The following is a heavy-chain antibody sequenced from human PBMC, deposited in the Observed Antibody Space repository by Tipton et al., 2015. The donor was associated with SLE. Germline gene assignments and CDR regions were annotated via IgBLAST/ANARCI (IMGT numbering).Heavy chain of an antibody. D-gene: IGHD4-17*01. CDR1: GGSISSSY. CDR3: ARGSDGEYVRYFDV. J-gene: IGHJ2*01. Sequence: TLSLTCTVSGGSISSSYWGWLRQSAGRGLEWIGRIYSSGDRDYNPSLRSRVTMSIDASQNRVSLRLKSVSAADTAVYYCARGSDGEYVRYFDVWGPGTLVTVSS. CDR2: IYSSGDR. V-gene: IGHV4-4*07.